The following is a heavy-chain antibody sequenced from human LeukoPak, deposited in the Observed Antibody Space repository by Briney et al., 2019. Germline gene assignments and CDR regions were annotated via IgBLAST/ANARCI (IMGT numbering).Heavy chain of an antibody. V-gene: IGHV3-30*04. Sequence: GGSLRLSCAASGFTFSSYAMHWVRQAPGKGLEWVAVISYDGSNKYYADSVKGRFTISRDNSKNTLYLQMNSLRAEDTAVYYCARGAPYYDAYYYGMDVWGQGTTVTVSS. J-gene: IGHJ6*02. CDR1: GFTFSSYA. CDR2: ISYDGSNK. CDR3: ARGAPYYDAYYYGMDV. D-gene: IGHD3-22*01.